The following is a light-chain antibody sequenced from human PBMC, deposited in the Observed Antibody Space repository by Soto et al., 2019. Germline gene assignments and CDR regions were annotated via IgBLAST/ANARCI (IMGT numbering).Light chain of an antibody. J-gene: IGLJ3*02. CDR1: SSDVGGYNY. Sequence: QSALTQPASVSGSPGQSLTISCTGTSSDVGGYNYVSWYQQHPGKAPKLMIYEVSNRPSGVSNRFSGSKSGNTASLTISGLQAEDEADYYCSSYTSSSTLGFGGGTKVTVL. V-gene: IGLV2-14*01. CDR3: SSYTSSSTLG. CDR2: EVS.